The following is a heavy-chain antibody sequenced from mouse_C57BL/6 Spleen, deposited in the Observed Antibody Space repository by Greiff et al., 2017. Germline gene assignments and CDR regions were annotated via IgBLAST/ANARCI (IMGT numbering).Heavy chain of an antibody. CDR3: ARGGDFDY. J-gene: IGHJ2*01. Sequence: QVQLQQPGTELVKPGASVKLSCKASGYAFSSSWMNWVKQRPGKGLEWIGRIYPGDGDTTYNGKFKGKATLTADKSSSTAYMQLSSQTSEYSAVYFCARGGDFDYWGQGTTLTVSS. CDR2: IYPGDGDT. CDR1: GYAFSSSW. V-gene: IGHV1-82*01.